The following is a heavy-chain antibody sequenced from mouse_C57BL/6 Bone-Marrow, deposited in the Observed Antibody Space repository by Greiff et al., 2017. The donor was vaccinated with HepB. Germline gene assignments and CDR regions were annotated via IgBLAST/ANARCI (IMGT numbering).Heavy chain of an antibody. D-gene: IGHD2-10*02. CDR1: GYTFTTYP. CDR3: ARGGYGNPYFDY. V-gene: IGHV1-47*01. Sequence: VQRVESGAELVKPGASVKMSCKASGYTFTTYPIEWMKQNHGKSLEWIGNFHPYNDDTKYNEKFKGKATLTVEKSSSTVYLELSRLTSDDSAVYYCARGGYGNPYFDYWGQGTTLTVSS. J-gene: IGHJ2*01. CDR2: FHPYNDDT.